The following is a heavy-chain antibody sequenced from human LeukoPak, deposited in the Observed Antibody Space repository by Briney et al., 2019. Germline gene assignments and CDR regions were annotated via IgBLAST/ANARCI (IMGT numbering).Heavy chain of an antibody. Sequence: PGGSLRLSCAASGFTVSSDYMSWVRQAPGKGLEWVSVIYSGGSTYYADSVKRRFTISRDNAKNSLYLQMNSLRAEDTALYYCARSRGVSYYFDYWGQGTLVTVSS. J-gene: IGHJ4*02. D-gene: IGHD3-16*02. CDR1: GFTVSSDY. CDR3: ARSRGVSYYFDY. V-gene: IGHV3-53*05. CDR2: IYSGGST.